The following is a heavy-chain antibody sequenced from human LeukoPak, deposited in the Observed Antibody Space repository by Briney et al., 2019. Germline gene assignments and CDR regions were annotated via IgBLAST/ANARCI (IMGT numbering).Heavy chain of an antibody. Sequence: SETLSLTCTVSGGSISSSSYYWGWIRQPPGKGLEWIGSIYYSGSTYYNPSLKSRVTISVDTSKNQFSLKLSSVTAADTAVYYCATIGRGSGSPYYHYYYYMDVWGKGTTVTISS. CDR2: IYYSGST. V-gene: IGHV4-39*07. J-gene: IGHJ6*03. CDR3: ATIGRGSGSPYYHYYYYMDV. D-gene: IGHD3-10*01. CDR1: GGSISSSSYY.